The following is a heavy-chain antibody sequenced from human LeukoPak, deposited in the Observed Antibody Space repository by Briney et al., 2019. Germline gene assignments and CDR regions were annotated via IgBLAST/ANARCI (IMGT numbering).Heavy chain of an antibody. CDR3: AKAYYDGSGYYYGYYFDY. Sequence: GGSLRLSCAASGFTFSSYAMSWVRQAPGKGLEWVSAVSGSGGSTYYADSVKGRFTISRDNPKNTLYLQMNSLRAEDTAVYYCAKAYYDGSGYYYGYYFDYWGQGTLVTVSS. CDR2: VSGSGGST. CDR1: GFTFSSYA. D-gene: IGHD3-22*01. J-gene: IGHJ4*02. V-gene: IGHV3-23*01.